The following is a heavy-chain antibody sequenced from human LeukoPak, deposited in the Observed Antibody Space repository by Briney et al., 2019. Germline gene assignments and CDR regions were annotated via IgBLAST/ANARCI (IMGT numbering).Heavy chain of an antibody. CDR1: GFIFSSYW. CDR2: IWCEGNDK. J-gene: IGHJ6*02. CDR3: ARDLTVSTSHDYKYYGMGV. Sequence: PGGSLRLSCAASGFIFSSYWMHWVRQAPGEGLEWVALIWCEGNDKYYSDSVKGRFTISRDNSKKMVYLQMDSLRVEDTAVYYCARDLTVSTSHDYKYYGMGVWGQGTTVTVSS. V-gene: IGHV3-33*08. D-gene: IGHD4-17*01.